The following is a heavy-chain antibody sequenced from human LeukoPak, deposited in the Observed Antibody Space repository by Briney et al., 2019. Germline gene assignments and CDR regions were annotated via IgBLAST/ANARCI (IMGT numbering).Heavy chain of an antibody. V-gene: IGHV3-30*02. CDR3: ALIWVYATDDY. CDR1: GFTFSSYG. D-gene: IGHD2-8*01. CDR2: IRYDGSNK. J-gene: IGHJ4*02. Sequence: PGGTLRLSCAASGFTFSSYGMHWVRQAPGKGLGGVAFIRYDGSNKYYADPVKGRFTISRDNSKNTLYLQMNSLRAEDTAVYYCALIWVYATDDYWGQGTLVTVSS.